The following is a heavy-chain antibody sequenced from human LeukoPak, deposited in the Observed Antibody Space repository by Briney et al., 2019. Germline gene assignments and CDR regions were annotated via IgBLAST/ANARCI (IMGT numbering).Heavy chain of an antibody. D-gene: IGHD1-26*01. Sequence: AGGSLRLSCAASGYTFDDYAMHWVRHAPGKGLEWVSGISWNSGSIGYADSVKGRFTISRDNAKNSLYLQMNSLRAEDMALYYCARKGRELAYFDYWGQGTLVTVSS. CDR3: ARKGRELAYFDY. CDR1: GYTFDDYA. CDR2: ISWNSGSI. V-gene: IGHV3-9*03. J-gene: IGHJ4*02.